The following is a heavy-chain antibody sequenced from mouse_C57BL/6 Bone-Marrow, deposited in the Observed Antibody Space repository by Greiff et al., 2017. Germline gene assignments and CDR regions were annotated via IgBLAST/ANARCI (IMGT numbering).Heavy chain of an antibody. D-gene: IGHD1-1*01. CDR1: GYTFTSYG. J-gene: IGHJ2*01. CDR3: AGGGSSSHFDY. Sequence: QVQLQQSGAELARPGASVKLSCKASGYTFTSYGISWVKQRTGQGLEWIGEIYPRSGNTYYNEKFKGKATLTADKSSSTAYMELRSLTSEDSAVYFCAGGGSSSHFDYWGQGTTLTGSS. V-gene: IGHV1-81*01. CDR2: IYPRSGNT.